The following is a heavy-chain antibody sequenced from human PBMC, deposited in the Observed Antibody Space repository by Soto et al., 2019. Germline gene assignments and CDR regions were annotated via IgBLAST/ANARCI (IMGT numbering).Heavy chain of an antibody. Sequence: QVQLVQSGAEVKKPGSSVKVSCKASGGTFSSYAISWVRQAPGQGLEWMGGIIPIFGTANYAQKFQGRVTITADESTSTANMELSSLRSEDTAVYYCARVSGTMIPSYWYFDLWGRGTLVTVSS. CDR1: GGTFSSYA. CDR2: IIPIFGTA. D-gene: IGHD3-22*01. V-gene: IGHV1-69*01. CDR3: ARVSGTMIPSYWYFDL. J-gene: IGHJ2*01.